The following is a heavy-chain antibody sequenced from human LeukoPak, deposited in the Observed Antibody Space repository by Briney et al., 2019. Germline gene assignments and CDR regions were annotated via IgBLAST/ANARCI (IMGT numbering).Heavy chain of an antibody. D-gene: IGHD2/OR15-2a*01. J-gene: IGHJ6*02. CDR1: GYTFTSYA. V-gene: IGHV1-69*04. CDR2: IIPVLGIA. CDR3: ATDNIYYYYGMDV. Sequence: SVKVSCKASGYTFTSYAISWVRQALGQGLEWMGRIIPVLGIANYAQEFQGRVTITADKSTSTAYMELSSLRSEDTAVYYCATDNIYYYYGMDVWGQGTTVTVSS.